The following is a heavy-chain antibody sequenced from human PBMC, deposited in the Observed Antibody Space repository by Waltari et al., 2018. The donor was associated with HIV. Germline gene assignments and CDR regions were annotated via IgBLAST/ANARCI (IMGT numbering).Heavy chain of an antibody. V-gene: IGHV3-30*01. CDR2: IPYDGHNK. D-gene: IGHD3-10*01. CDR3: ARDGRLLLPYGALDV. CDR1: GSNLRGYT. J-gene: IGHJ3*01. Sequence: HVQLAEYAGGVLSPLMLLRVSVVPSGSNLRGYTIYWVCQSPGKGLPWVAVIPYDGHNKEYADSVQGRFTISRDESQNTLYLQMNSLRVEDTAVYYCARDGRLLLPYGALDVWGQGTLVTVSS.